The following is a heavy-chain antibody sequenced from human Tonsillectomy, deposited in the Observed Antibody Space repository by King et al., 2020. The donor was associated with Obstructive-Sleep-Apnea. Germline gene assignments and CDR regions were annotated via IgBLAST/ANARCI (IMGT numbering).Heavy chain of an antibody. V-gene: IGHV3-66*01. Sequence: VQLVESGGGLVQPGGSLGLSCAASGFTVSNNYMNWVRQAPGKGLEWVSVIYSGGSTYYADSVKGRFTISRDNSKNTLYLQMNSLRAEDTAVYYCTRDRGGVAGTWGQGTLVTVSS. CDR3: TRDRGGVAGT. D-gene: IGHD6-19*01. CDR2: IYSGGST. J-gene: IGHJ4*02. CDR1: GFTVSNNY.